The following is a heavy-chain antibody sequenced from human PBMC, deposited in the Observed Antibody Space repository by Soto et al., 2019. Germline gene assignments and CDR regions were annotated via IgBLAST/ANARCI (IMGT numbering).Heavy chain of an antibody. CDR1: GASVAGGSYY. CDR3: ARDTYSGYDFGL. J-gene: IGHJ4*02. V-gene: IGHV4-30-4*01. CDR2: IPSRGRP. Sequence: SATLSLTCSVSGASVAGGSYYWSWVRQPPGKGLEWIAYIPSRGRPFYNPSLTSRGTTSADTSTKRLSLQFSSVTAAATAVYERARDTYSGYDFGLWGQG. D-gene: IGHD5-12*01.